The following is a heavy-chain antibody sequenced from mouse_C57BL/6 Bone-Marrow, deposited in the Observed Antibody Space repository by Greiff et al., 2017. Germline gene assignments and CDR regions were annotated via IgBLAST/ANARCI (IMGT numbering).Heavy chain of an antibody. J-gene: IGHJ1*03. CDR3: ARERVGYYYGSSPYWYFDV. D-gene: IGHD1-1*01. V-gene: IGHV1-4*01. Sequence: QVQLQQSGAELARPGASVKMSCKASGYPFTSYTMPWVKQRPGQGLEWIGYINPSSGFTKYNQKFKDKATLTADKSSSTAYMQLSSLTSEDSAVYYCARERVGYYYGSSPYWYFDVWGTGTTVTVSS. CDR1: GYPFTSYT. CDR2: INPSSGFT.